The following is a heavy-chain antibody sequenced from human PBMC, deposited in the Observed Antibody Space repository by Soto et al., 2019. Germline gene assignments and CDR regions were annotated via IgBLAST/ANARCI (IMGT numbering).Heavy chain of an antibody. CDR2: IYYTGST. Sequence: QLQLQESGPGLVKPSETLSLTCTVSGGSISSSSYYWAWIRQPPGKGLEWIGTIYYTGSTDYNPSLKTRVTISVDTSKNQFSLKLRSVTAADTAVYYCARQGRGWFDPWGQGTLVTVSS. CDR3: ARQGRGWFDP. CDR1: GGSISSSSYY. V-gene: IGHV4-39*01. J-gene: IGHJ5*02. D-gene: IGHD3-16*01.